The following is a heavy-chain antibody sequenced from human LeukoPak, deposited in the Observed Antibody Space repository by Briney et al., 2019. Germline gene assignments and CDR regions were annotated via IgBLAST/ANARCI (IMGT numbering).Heavy chain of an antibody. Sequence: PGGSLRLSCAASGFTFSSYEMNWVRQAPGKGLEWVSYISSSGSTIYYADSVKGRFTISRDNAKNSLYLQMNSLRAEDTAVYYCVRDGYYDSSGIYDYWGQGTLVTVSS. CDR1: GFTFSSYE. V-gene: IGHV3-48*03. CDR3: VRDGYYDSSGIYDY. J-gene: IGHJ4*02. D-gene: IGHD3-22*01. CDR2: ISSSGSTI.